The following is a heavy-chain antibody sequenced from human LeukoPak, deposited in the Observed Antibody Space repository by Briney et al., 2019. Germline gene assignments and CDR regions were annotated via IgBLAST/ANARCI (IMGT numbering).Heavy chain of an antibody. V-gene: IGHV3-23*01. CDR1: GFTFSSYA. CDR3: AKDSRMTTVTTFDY. D-gene: IGHD4-17*01. CDR2: ISGSGGSI. Sequence: GGSLRLSCATSGFTFSSYAMSWVRRAPGKGLEWVSGISGSGGSIYYADSVKGRITISRDNSKNTLYLQMNSLRAEDTAVYYCAKDSRMTTVTTFDYWGQGTLVTVSS. J-gene: IGHJ4*02.